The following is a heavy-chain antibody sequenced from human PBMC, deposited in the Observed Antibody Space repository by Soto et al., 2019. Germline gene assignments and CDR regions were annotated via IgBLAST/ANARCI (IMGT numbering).Heavy chain of an antibody. CDR1: GVTFGSYA. CDR2: ISCSGGST. CDR3: AKARKCSQYYFEH. V-gene: IGHV3-23*01. J-gene: IGHJ4*02. D-gene: IGHD2-8*01. Sequence: GGSLRVSWAASGVTFGSYAMRWARQAPGKGLEWVSAISCSGGSTYYADSVKGRFTISRDNSKNTLYLQMNRLRAEDTAVYYCAKARKCSQYYFEHSGPAHLVSVSS.